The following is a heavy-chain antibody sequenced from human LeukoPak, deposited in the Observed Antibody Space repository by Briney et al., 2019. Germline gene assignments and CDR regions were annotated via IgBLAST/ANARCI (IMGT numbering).Heavy chain of an antibody. V-gene: IGHV1-18*01. Sequence: ATVKHSCKASGYTFTSYGISGVRQSPGQGLEWMGWISAYNGNTNYAQKLQGRVTMTTDTSTSTAYMELRSLRSDDTAVYYCARDEDPGYSSSWIDYWGKGVMVTVSS. CDR1: GYTFTSYG. J-gene: IGHJ4*02. D-gene: IGHD6-13*01. CDR3: ARDEDPGYSSSWIDY. CDR2: ISAYNGNT.